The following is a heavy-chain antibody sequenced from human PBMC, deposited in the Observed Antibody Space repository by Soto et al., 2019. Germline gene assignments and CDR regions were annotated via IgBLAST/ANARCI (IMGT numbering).Heavy chain of an antibody. CDR1: GYTFTSYA. Sequence: QVQLVQSGAEVKKPGASVKVSCKASGYTFTSYAMHWVRQAPGQRLEWMGWINAGNGNTKYSQKFQGRATXTXDXXASTAYLELSSLRSEDTAVYYCARGPGGPDGPGDYWGQGTLVTVSS. V-gene: IGHV1-3*01. D-gene: IGHD2-15*01. CDR3: ARGPGGPDGPGDY. J-gene: IGHJ4*02. CDR2: INAGNGNT.